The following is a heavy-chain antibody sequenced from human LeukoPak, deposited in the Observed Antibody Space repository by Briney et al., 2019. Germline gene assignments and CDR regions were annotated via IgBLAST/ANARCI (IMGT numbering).Heavy chain of an antibody. CDR1: GFTFSSYE. Sequence: GGSLRLSCAASGFTFSSYEMNWVRQAPGKGLEWVSYISSSGSTIYYADSVKGRFTISRDNAKNSLYLRMNSLRAEDTAVYYCAREHYYGSGSDYWGQGTLVTVSS. J-gene: IGHJ4*02. CDR3: AREHYYGSGSDY. V-gene: IGHV3-48*03. CDR2: ISSSGSTI. D-gene: IGHD3-10*01.